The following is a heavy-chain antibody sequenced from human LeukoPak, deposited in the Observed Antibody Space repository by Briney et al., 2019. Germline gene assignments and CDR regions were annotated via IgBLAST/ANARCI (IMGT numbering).Heavy chain of an antibody. D-gene: IGHD3-22*01. V-gene: IGHV3-30*04. CDR2: ISYDGSNK. CDR1: GFTFDDYA. CDR3: ATDSWGYYDSSAHDY. J-gene: IGHJ4*02. Sequence: PGGSLRLSCAASGFTFDDYAMHWVRQAPGKGLEWVAVISYDGSNKYYADSVKGRFTISRDNSKNTLYLQMNSLRAEDTAVYYCATDSWGYYDSSAHDYWGQGALVTVSS.